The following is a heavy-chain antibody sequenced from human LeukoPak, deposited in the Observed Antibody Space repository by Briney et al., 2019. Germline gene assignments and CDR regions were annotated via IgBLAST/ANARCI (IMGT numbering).Heavy chain of an antibody. CDR3: ERVGSAAATADY. V-gene: IGHV1-46*01. CDR2: INPRGGST. Sequence: ASVKASCKASGYTFTTYYMHWMRQAPGQGPERMGIINPRGGSTDYAQKFQARITMTSDTSTRTVYMELNSLRSDDTAVYFCERVGSAAATADYWGQGTLVTVSS. J-gene: IGHJ4*02. CDR1: GYTFTTYY. D-gene: IGHD6-25*01.